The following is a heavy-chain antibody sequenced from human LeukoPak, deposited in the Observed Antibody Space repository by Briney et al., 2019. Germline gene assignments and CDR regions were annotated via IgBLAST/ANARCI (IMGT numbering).Heavy chain of an antibody. Sequence: ASVKVSCKASGYTSTGHYIHWVRQVPGQGLEWMGWINPKSGDTKYAQNFQGWVTMTRDSSITTAFMELSRLTSDDTAVYYCARGETTRLEVFDYWGQGALVTVSS. CDR1: GYTSTGHY. CDR2: INPKSGDT. V-gene: IGHV1-2*04. CDR3: ARGETTRLEVFDY. J-gene: IGHJ4*02. D-gene: IGHD1-1*01.